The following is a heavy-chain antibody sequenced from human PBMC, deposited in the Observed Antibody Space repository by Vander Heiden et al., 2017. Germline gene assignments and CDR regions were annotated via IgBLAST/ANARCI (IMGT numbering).Heavy chain of an antibody. V-gene: IGHV3-23*01. CDR1: GSTFRSYA. CDR2: ISGSGGST. J-gene: IGHJ6*02. CDR3: AKGLRGYYYYGMDV. Sequence: DVQLLEPAGGLVQPGGSLRLSCAATGSTFRSYAMSCVRHAPGKGLGWVSAISGSGGSTYYADSVKGRFTISRDNSKNALYLQMNSLRAEDKAVYYCAKGLRGYYYYGMDVWGQGTTVTVSS.